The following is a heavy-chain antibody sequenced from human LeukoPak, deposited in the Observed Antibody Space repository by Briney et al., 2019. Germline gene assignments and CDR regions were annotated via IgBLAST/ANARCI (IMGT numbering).Heavy chain of an antibody. CDR3: ARSLFLVVGSPLFDY. V-gene: IGHV4-38-2*02. CDR1: GYSISSGYY. J-gene: IGHJ4*02. D-gene: IGHD3-22*01. CDR2: IYHSGST. Sequence: SETLSLTCTVSGYSISSGYYWGWIRQPPGKGLEWIGSIYHSGSTYYNPSLKSRVTISVDTSKNQFSLKLSSVTAADTAVYYCARSLFLVVGSPLFDYWGQGTLVTVSS.